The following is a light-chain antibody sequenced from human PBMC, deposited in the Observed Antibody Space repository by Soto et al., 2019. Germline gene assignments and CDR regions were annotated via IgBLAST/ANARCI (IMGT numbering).Light chain of an antibody. V-gene: IGKV1-5*03. CDR1: QSISSW. J-gene: IGKJ1*01. Sequence: DIQMTQSPSTLSASVGERVTITCRASQSISSWLAWYQQKPGKAPKLLIYKASSLESGVPSRFSGSGSGTEFTLTISRLQPDDFATYFCQKYNSFAKWTFGQGTKVDIK. CDR2: KAS. CDR3: QKYNSFAKWT.